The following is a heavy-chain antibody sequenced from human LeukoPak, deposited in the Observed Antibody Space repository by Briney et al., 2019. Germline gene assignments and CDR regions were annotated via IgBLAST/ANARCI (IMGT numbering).Heavy chain of an antibody. Sequence: GGSLRLSCAASGFTFSNHAMHWVRQAPGKGLEWVAVISRDGSNNNYADSVKGRFTISRDNSKNTLFLQMNGLRVEDTAVYHCARASYSSGWRFFENWGQGTLVTVSS. CDR2: ISRDGSNN. J-gene: IGHJ4*02. D-gene: IGHD6-19*01. CDR1: GFTFSNHA. CDR3: ARASYSSGWRFFEN. V-gene: IGHV3-30*04.